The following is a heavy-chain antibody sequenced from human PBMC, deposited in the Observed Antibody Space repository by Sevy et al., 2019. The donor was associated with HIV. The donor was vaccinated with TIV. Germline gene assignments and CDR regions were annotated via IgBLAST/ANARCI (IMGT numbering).Heavy chain of an antibody. CDR1: GGFVTSTSYY. V-gene: IGHV4-39*01. Sequence: SETLSLTCTVSGGFVTSTSYYWAWIRQSAGKGLEWIGSIYNSGSTYYNPSLKSRVTISVHTSKNQFSLKLSSVTAADTAVYYCARRYCSSTSCYVPGYYGMDVWGQGTTVTVSS. CDR3: ARRYCSSTSCYVPGYYGMDV. D-gene: IGHD2-2*01. CDR2: IYNSGST. J-gene: IGHJ6*02.